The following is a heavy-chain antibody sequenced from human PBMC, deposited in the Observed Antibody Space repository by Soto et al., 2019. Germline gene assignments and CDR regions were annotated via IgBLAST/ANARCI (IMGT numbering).Heavy chain of an antibody. CDR3: ARVVPAAPSGDFDY. J-gene: IGHJ4*02. CDR2: INHSGST. V-gene: IGHV4-34*01. D-gene: IGHD2-2*01. Sequence: QVQLQQWGAGLLKPSETLSLTCAVYGGSFSGYYWRWIRQPPGKGLEWIGEINHSGSTNYNPSLKSRVTISVDTSKNQFSLKLSSVTAADTALYYCARVVPAAPSGDFDYWGQRTLVTVSS. CDR1: GGSFSGYY.